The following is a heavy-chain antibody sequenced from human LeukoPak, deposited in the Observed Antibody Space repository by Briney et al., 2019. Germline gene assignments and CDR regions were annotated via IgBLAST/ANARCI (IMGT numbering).Heavy chain of an antibody. CDR1: GFTFSSYW. Sequence: GGSLRLSCAASGFTFSSYWMSWVRQAPGKGLEWVANIKQNGSEKYYVDSVKGRFTISRDNAKNSLYLQMNSLRAEDTAVYYCARAAPYYYDSSGYYRALDYWGQGTLVTVSS. D-gene: IGHD3-22*01. CDR3: ARAAPYYYDSSGYYRALDY. CDR2: IKQNGSEK. J-gene: IGHJ4*02. V-gene: IGHV3-7*01.